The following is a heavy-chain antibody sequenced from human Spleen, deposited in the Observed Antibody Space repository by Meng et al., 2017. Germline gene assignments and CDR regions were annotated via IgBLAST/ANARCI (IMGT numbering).Heavy chain of an antibody. CDR2: TYYRSKWYT. J-gene: IGHJ4*02. Sequence: QVQLQESGPGLVKSSQILSLTCAISGGCVSSNNGAWNWIRQSPSRGLEWLGRTYYRSKWYTDYAVSVNSRILINPDTSKNQFYLQLYSVTPEDTAVYCWARGTGATGTDYWGQGTLVTVSS. CDR1: GGCVSSNNGA. D-gene: IGHD1-1*01. V-gene: IGHV6-1*01. CDR3: ARGTGATGTDY.